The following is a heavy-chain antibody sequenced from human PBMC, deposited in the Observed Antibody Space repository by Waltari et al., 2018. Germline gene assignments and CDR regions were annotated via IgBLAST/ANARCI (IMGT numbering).Heavy chain of an antibody. CDR1: GYSISSGYY. Sequence: QVQLQESGPGLVKPSETLSLTCAVSGYSISSGYYWGWIRQPPGKGLEWIGSIYHSGSTYYNPSLKSRVTISVDTSKNQFSLKLSSVTAADTAVYYCARLITMVQGTTGWFDPWGQGTLVTVSS. CDR2: IYHSGST. J-gene: IGHJ5*02. D-gene: IGHD3-10*01. CDR3: ARLITMVQGTTGWFDP. V-gene: IGHV4-38-2*01.